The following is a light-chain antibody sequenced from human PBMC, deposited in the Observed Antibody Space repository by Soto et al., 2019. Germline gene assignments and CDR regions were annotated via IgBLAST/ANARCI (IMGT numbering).Light chain of an antibody. J-gene: IGLJ2*01. CDR2: EVT. CDR1: SSDVGGYNY. Sequence: QSVLTQPPSASGSPGQSVTISCTGTSSDVGGYNYVSWYQQHPGKAPKLTIYEVTKRPSGVPDRFSGSKSGNTASLTVSGLQAEDEANYYCSSFTISRNTVIFGGGTKLTVL. CDR3: SSFTISRNTVI. V-gene: IGLV2-8*01.